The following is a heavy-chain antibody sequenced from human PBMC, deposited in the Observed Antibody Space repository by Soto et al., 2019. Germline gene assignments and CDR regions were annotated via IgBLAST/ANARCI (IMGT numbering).Heavy chain of an antibody. D-gene: IGHD2-8*01. V-gene: IGHV5-51*01. CDR1: GYSFTSYW. J-gene: IGHJ5*02. CDR2: ICPGDSDT. Sequence: GESLKISCPGVGYSFTSYWIGWVRQMPGKGLEWMGIICPGDSDTRYSPSFQGQVTISADKSISTVYLQWSSLKASDTAMYYCARGYCTTNICDPWFDPWGQGTLVTVSS. CDR3: ARGYCTTNICDPWFDP.